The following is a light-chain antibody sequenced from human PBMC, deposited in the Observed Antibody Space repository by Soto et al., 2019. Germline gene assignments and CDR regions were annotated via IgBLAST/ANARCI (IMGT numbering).Light chain of an antibody. V-gene: IGLV1-44*01. CDR3: AAWDDSLNALV. Sequence: QSVLTQPPSASGTPGQRVTISCSGASSNIGSNAVNWYRQLPGAAPQFLIHTNNQRPSGVPDRFSGSKSATSASLAISGPQSEDEADYYCAAWDDSLNALVFGGGTKLTVL. J-gene: IGLJ3*02. CDR2: TNN. CDR1: SSNIGSNA.